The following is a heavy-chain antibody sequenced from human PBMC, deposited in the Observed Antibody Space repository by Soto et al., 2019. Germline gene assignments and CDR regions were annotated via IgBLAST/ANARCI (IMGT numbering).Heavy chain of an antibody. CDR1: GGTFSSYA. CDR3: ARDPTQGPIDTIFGVVTYYGMDV. J-gene: IGHJ6*02. V-gene: IGHV1-69*01. D-gene: IGHD3-3*01. Sequence: VQLVQSGAEVKKPGSSVKVSCKASGGTFSSYAISWVRQAPGQGLEWMGGIIPIFGTANYAQKFQGRVTITADESTSTAYMELSSLRSEDTAVYYCARDPTQGPIDTIFGVVTYYGMDVWGQGTTVTVSS. CDR2: IIPIFGTA.